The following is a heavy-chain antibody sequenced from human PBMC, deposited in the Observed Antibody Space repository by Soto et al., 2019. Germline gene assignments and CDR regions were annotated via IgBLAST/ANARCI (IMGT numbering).Heavy chain of an antibody. CDR1: GFTFSTHA. CDR2: ISYDGSNK. D-gene: IGHD3-22*01. Sequence: QVQLVESGGGVVQPGRSLRLSCAASGFTFSTHAMHWVRQAPAKGLEWVAVISYDGSNKYYADSVKGRFTISSDNSKNTPYLQMNSLRAEDTALYYCARDLSRSVYSSAAFDIWGQGTMVTVSS. J-gene: IGHJ3*02. CDR3: ARDLSRSVYSSAAFDI. V-gene: IGHV3-30-3*01.